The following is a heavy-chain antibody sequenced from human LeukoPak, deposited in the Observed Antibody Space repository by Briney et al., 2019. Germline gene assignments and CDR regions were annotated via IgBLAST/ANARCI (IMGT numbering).Heavy chain of an antibody. J-gene: IGHJ6*02. CDR3: ARAQCYDSTTAGGMDV. D-gene: IGHD3-22*01. V-gene: IGHV3-74*01. CDR2: INSDGSST. Sequence: PGGSLRLSCAASGFTFSTYWMHWVRQAPGKGLVWVSRINSDGSSTNYADSVKGRFTISRDNAKNTLYLQMNSLRTEDTAVYYCARAQCYDSTTAGGMDVWGQGTTVTVSS. CDR1: GFTFSTYW.